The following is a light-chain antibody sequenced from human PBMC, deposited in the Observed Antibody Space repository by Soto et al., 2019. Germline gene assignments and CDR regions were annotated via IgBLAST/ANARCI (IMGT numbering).Light chain of an antibody. CDR1: SSDVGANNY. Sequence: QPVLAQPPSASGSPGQSVTISCTGTSSDVGANNYVSWYQHHPGKAPKLIIYDVTERPSGVPDRFSGSKSGNTASLTVSGLQSEDEADYYCGSYAGSNSWVFGGGTKLTVL. CDR2: DVT. V-gene: IGLV2-8*01. CDR3: GSYAGSNSWV. J-gene: IGLJ3*02.